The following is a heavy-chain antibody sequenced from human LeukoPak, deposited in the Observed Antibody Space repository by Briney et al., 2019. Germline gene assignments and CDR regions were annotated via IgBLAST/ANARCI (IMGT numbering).Heavy chain of an antibody. Sequence: ASVKVSCKASGYTFTSYGISWVRQAPGQGLEWMGWISAYNGNTNYAQKLQGRVTMTTDTSTSTAYMELRSLRSDDTAVSYCARVRTVAGIREVGYWGQGTLVTVSS. J-gene: IGHJ4*02. CDR3: ARVRTVAGIREVGY. CDR2: ISAYNGNT. V-gene: IGHV1-18*01. CDR1: GYTFTSYG. D-gene: IGHD6-19*01.